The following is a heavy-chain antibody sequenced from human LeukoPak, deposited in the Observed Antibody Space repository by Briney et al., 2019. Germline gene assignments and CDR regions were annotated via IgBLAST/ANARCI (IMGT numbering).Heavy chain of an antibody. Sequence: GGSLRLSCVASGFTFSSYAMNWVRQAPGKGLEWVSVISDNGGSTYYADSVKGRFTISRDNSKNTLYLQINSLRAEDTAVYYCARTIFGVTHGFDIWGQGTMVTVSS. J-gene: IGHJ3*02. CDR3: ARTIFGVTHGFDI. CDR2: ISDNGGST. D-gene: IGHD3-3*01. CDR1: GFTFSSYA. V-gene: IGHV3-23*01.